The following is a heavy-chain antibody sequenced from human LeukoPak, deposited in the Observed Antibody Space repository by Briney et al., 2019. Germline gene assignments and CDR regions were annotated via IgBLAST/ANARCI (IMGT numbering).Heavy chain of an antibody. J-gene: IGHJ6*02. CDR3: ASSVVVTATSFRYYYGMDV. Sequence: SETLSLTCTVSGYSISSGYYWGWLRQPPGKGLEWIGSIYHSGSTYYNPSLKSRVAVSVDTSKNQFSMKLGSVTAADTAVYYCASSVVVTATSFRYYYGMDVWGQGTTVTVSS. CDR1: GYSISSGYY. CDR2: IYHSGST. D-gene: IGHD2-21*02. V-gene: IGHV4-38-2*02.